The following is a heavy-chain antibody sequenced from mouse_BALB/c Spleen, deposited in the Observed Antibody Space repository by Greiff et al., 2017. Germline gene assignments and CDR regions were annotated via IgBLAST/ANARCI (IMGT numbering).Heavy chain of an antibody. CDR1: GFTFSDYY. CDR2: ISDGGSYT. J-gene: IGHJ4*01. D-gene: IGHD1-1*01. Sequence: EVQRVESGGGLVKPGGSLKLSCAASGFTFSDYYMYWVRQTPEKRLEWVATISDGGSYTYYPDSVKGRFTISRDNAKNNLYLQMSSLKSEDTAMYYCATAFYGSSYYAMDYWGQGTSVTVSS. V-gene: IGHV5-4*02. CDR3: ATAFYGSSYYAMDY.